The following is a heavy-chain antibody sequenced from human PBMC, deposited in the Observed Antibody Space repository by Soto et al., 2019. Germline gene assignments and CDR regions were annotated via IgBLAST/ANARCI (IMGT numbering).Heavy chain of an antibody. V-gene: IGHV3-48*02. CDR1: GFTFSSDS. J-gene: IGHJ5*02. CDR3: QRDSCFDT. CDR2: ISSSSSTI. Sequence: EVQLVESGGGLVQPGWSLRLSCAASGFTFSSDSMNCFRQAPGKGLEWVSYISSSSSTIYYADSGKGRFTISRDNAKNSVYLHMNSLRDEDTAVYYCQRDSCFDTWCQGTLVTVSS.